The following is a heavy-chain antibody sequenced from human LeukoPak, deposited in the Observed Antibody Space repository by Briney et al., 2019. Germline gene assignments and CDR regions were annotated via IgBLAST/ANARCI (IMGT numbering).Heavy chain of an antibody. CDR1: GFTFSSYE. Sequence: GGSLRLSCAASGFTFSSYEMNWVRQAPGKGLEWVANIKKDASQIYYVDSVRGRFTISRDNAKNSLYLQMNSLRAEDTAVYYCARGDHYGDYFDYWGQGTLVTVSS. D-gene: IGHD4-17*01. CDR2: IKKDASQI. J-gene: IGHJ4*02. CDR3: ARGDHYGDYFDY. V-gene: IGHV3-7*01.